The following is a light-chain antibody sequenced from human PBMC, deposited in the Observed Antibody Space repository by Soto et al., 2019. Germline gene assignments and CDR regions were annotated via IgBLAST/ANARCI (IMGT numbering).Light chain of an antibody. CDR1: RSDVGGYDC. CDR3: CSFAGSYTLYV. CDR2: DLT. V-gene: IGLV2-11*02. Sequence: QYALTPPPSMSGAPGQSVTISRTGNRSDVGGYDCVSWYQQVPAKAPKLIIFDLTKRASGVPDRFSGSKSGNTASLTISGRQAEDEADYYCCSFAGSYTLYVFGTGTKVTVL. J-gene: IGLJ1*01.